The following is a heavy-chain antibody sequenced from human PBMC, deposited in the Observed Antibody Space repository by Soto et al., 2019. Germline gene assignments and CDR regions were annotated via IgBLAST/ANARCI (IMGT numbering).Heavy chain of an antibody. Sequence: GGSLSLSCAASGFTFSSYWMHWVRQAPEKGLVWVSRINSDGSSTSYADSVKGRFTISRDNANNTLYLQMNSLRAEDTAVYYCARGYSSSWYIGYWGQGTLVTVSS. CDR2: INSDGSST. CDR1: GFTFSSYW. V-gene: IGHV3-74*01. J-gene: IGHJ4*02. CDR3: ARGYSSSWYIGY. D-gene: IGHD6-13*01.